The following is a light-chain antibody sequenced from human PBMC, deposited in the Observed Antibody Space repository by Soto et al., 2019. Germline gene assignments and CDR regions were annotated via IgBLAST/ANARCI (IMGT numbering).Light chain of an antibody. CDR1: LTISSW. J-gene: IGKJ1*01. CDR3: QHYNSYSEA. Sequence: SQTTQSTSTLSGSVGDRVTITCRARLTISSWLAWYQQKPGKAPKLLIYKTSTLKSGVPSRFSGSGSGTEFTLTISSLQPDDFATYYCQHYNSYSEAFGQGNKVELK. CDR2: KTS. V-gene: IGKV1-5*03.